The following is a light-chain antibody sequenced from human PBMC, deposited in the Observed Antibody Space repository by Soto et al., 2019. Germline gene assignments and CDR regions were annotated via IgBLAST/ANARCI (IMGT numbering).Light chain of an antibody. CDR2: EVS. Sequence: QSALTQPPSASGSPGQSVTISCTGTSSDIGGYNYVSWYQQHPGKAPKLMIYEVSKRPSGVPDRFSGSKSGNTASLTVSGIQAEYEADYYCSSYAGSNNYVFGSGTKLTVL. J-gene: IGLJ1*01. CDR3: SSYAGSNNYV. V-gene: IGLV2-8*01. CDR1: SSDIGGYNY.